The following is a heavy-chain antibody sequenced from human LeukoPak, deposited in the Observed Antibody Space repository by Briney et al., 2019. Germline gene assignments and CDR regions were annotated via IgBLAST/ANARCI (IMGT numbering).Heavy chain of an antibody. J-gene: IGHJ6*02. CDR3: AVATTGPGHSYGMAQYYGMDV. D-gene: IGHD5-18*01. V-gene: IGHV3-30*02. CDR1: GFTFSSYG. Sequence: GGSLRLSCAASGFTFSSYGMHWVRQAPGKGLEWVAFIRYDGSNKYYADSVKGRFTISRDNSKNTLYLQMNSLRAEDTAVYYCAVATTGPGHSYGMAQYYGMDVWGQGTTVTVSS. CDR2: IRYDGSNK.